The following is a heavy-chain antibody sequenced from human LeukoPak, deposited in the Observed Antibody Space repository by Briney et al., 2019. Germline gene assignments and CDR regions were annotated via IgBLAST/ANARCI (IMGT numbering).Heavy chain of an antibody. V-gene: IGHV4-34*01. J-gene: IGHJ4*02. Sequence: SETLSLTCAVYGGSFSGYYWSWIRQPPGKGLEWIGEINHSGSTNYNPSLKSRVTISVDTSKNQFSLRLSSVTAADTAVYYCARGRKYDSSGYDSVYWGQGTLVTVSS. D-gene: IGHD3-22*01. CDR1: GGSFSGYY. CDR2: INHSGST. CDR3: ARGRKYDSSGYDSVY.